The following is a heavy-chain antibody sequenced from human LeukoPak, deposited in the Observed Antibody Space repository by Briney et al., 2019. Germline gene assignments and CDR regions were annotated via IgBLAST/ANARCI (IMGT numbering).Heavy chain of an antibody. J-gene: IGHJ1*01. CDR2: INHSGST. CDR1: GGSFSGYY. D-gene: IGHD6-6*01. CDR3: ARHPEKSIAEKYFQH. Sequence: SETLSLTCAVYGGSFSGYYWSWIRQPPGKGLEWIGEINHSGSTNYNPSLKSRVTMSVDTSKNQFSLKLSSVTAADTAVYYCARHPEKSIAEKYFQHWGQGTLVTVSS. V-gene: IGHV4-34*01.